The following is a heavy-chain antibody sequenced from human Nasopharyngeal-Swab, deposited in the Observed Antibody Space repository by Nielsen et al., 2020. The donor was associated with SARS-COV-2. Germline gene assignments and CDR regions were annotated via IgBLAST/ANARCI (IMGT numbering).Heavy chain of an antibody. J-gene: IGHJ6*03. V-gene: IGHV4-59*08. Sequence: SETLSLTCSVSGGSISNYYWSWIRQHPEKGLEWIGYIYYSEITNYNPSLKSRVTISVDTSRNQFSLKLNSVTAADTAVYYCARSGYCSSTGCYPVGYMDVWGKGTAVTVSS. D-gene: IGHD2-2*01. CDR2: IYYSEIT. CDR3: ARSGYCSSTGCYPVGYMDV. CDR1: GGSISNYY.